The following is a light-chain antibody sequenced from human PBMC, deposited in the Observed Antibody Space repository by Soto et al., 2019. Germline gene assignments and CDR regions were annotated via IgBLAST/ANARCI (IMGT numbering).Light chain of an antibody. CDR1: SSDVGRYNL. J-gene: IGLJ1*01. V-gene: IGLV2-23*01. CDR2: EGS. Sequence: QSVLSQPASVSGSPGQSITISCTGTSSDVGRYNLVSWYQHHPGKAPKLMIYEGSKRPSGVYNRFSGYKSGNTPSLTISGLQPEDEADYYWCSYEGSTTGYVFGNGKKLTV. CDR3: CSYEGSTTGYV.